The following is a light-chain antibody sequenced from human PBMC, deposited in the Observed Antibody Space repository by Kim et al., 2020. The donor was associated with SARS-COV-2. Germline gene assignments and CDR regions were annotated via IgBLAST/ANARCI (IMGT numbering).Light chain of an antibody. J-gene: IGKJ2*01. Sequence: SASVGDRVTITCRASQSISSSLNWYQQKPGKAPKLLIYAASSLQSGVPSRFSGSGSGTDFTLTISSLQPEDFATYYCQQTYSTPATFGQGTKLEI. CDR3: QQTYSTPAT. CDR2: AAS. V-gene: IGKV1-39*01. CDR1: QSISSS.